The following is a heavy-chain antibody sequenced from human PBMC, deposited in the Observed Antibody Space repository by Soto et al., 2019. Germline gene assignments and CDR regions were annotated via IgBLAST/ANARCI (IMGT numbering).Heavy chain of an antibody. CDR1: GYTFTSYG. Sequence: QVQLVQSGAEVKKPGASVKVSCKASGYTFTSYGITWVRQAPGQGLEWMGWISAYNGNTNYAQKLQGRVTMTTDTSTSAASMELRSLRSDDTAVYSCASPHRTGVAATYWFAPWGQGTLVTVSS. V-gene: IGHV1-18*01. CDR2: ISAYNGNT. D-gene: IGHD2-15*01. CDR3: ASPHRTGVAATYWFAP. J-gene: IGHJ5*02.